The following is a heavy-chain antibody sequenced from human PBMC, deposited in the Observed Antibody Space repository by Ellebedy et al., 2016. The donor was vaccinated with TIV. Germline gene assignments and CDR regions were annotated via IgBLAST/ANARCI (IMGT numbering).Heavy chain of an antibody. D-gene: IGHD6-19*01. V-gene: IGHV3-30-3*01. Sequence: GGSLRLSCAASGFTFSSYTMHWVRQAPGKGLDWVALISHDGDKKYYADSVKGRFTISRDNSNTLFLQMNSLRPEDTAVYYCASAVSSGWFSSYYGMDVWGQGTTVTVSS. J-gene: IGHJ6*02. CDR3: ASAVSSGWFSSYYGMDV. CDR1: GFTFSSYT. CDR2: ISHDGDKK.